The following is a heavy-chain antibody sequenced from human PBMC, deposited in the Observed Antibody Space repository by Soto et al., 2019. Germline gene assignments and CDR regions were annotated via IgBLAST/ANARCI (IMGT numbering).Heavy chain of an antibody. V-gene: IGHV1-46*01. D-gene: IGHD6-13*01. CDR1: GYTFTSYY. J-gene: IGHJ6*02. Sequence: ASVKVSCKASGYTFTSYYMHWVRQAPGQGLEWMGIINPSGGSTSYAQKFQGRVTMTRDTSTSTVYMELSSLRSEDTAVYYFARVLVCRWYKDYYYVMDVWAQGTTVPVSS. CDR2: INPSGGST. CDR3: ARVLVCRWYKDYYYVMDV.